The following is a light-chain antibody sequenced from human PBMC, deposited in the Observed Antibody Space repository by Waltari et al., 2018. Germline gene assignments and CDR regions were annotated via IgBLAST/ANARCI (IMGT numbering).Light chain of an antibody. V-gene: IGKV3-15*01. J-gene: IGKJ2*01. CDR3: QQYHEWPYT. CDR1: QSVGKD. CDR2: VTS. Sequence: MTQSPGTLYMSPGERATPSCRATQSVGKDVAWYQQRPGQTPRPLIYVTSSTGTGVPARFSGSGSGTEFTLTISSLQSEDFAIYYCQQYHEWPYTFGQGTRVEIK.